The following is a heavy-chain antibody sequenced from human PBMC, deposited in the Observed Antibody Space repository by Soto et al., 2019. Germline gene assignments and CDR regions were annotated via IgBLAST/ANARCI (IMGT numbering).Heavy chain of an antibody. CDR1: GFTFSSYA. V-gene: IGHV3-30-3*01. CDR3: ERMDV. Sequence: GRSLRLSCAASGFTFSSYAMHWVRQAPGKGLEWVAVISYDGSNKYYADSVKGRFTICRDNSKNTLYMQMNRLRAADTAVYYCERMDVWGQGSTGTVSS. CDR2: ISYDGSNK. J-gene: IGHJ6*02.